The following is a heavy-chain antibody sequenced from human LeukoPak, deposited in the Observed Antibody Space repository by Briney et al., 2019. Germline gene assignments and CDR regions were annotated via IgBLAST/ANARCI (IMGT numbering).Heavy chain of an antibody. Sequence: GASVKVSCKASGYTFTSYGISWVRQAPGQGLEWMGGIIPIFGTANYAQKFQGRVTITADESTSTAYMELSSLRSEDTAVYYCARDRNPYYYDSSGYYFDYWGQGTLVTVSS. CDR3: ARDRNPYYYDSSGYYFDY. V-gene: IGHV1-69*13. CDR1: GYTFTSYG. CDR2: IIPIFGTA. J-gene: IGHJ4*02. D-gene: IGHD3-22*01.